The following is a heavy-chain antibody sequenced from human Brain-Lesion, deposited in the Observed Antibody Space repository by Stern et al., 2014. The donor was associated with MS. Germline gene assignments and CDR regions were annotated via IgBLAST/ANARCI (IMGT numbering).Heavy chain of an antibody. V-gene: IGHV1-24*01. CDR3: ATLSPGAGGNYYRHFDY. J-gene: IGHJ4*02. D-gene: IGHD1-26*01. CDR1: GYTLTELS. Sequence: QVQLVQSGAEVKKPGASVKVSCKVSGYTLTELSMHWVRQAPRKGLEWMGGFDPEDGETIYAQKFQGRVPITEDTSTDTAYMELSSLRSEDTAVYYCATLSPGAGGNYYRHFDYWGQGTLVTVSS. CDR2: FDPEDGET.